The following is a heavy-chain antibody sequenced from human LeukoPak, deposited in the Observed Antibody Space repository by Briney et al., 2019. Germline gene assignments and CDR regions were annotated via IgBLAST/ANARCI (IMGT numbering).Heavy chain of an antibody. V-gene: IGHV1-69*04. D-gene: IGHD3-16*02. CDR2: IIPILGIA. CDR1: GGTFSSYA. CDR3: ARDQNRNVWGSYRYTAH. Sequence: GASVKVSCKASGGTFSSYAISWVRQAPGQGLEWMGRIIPILGIANYAQKFQGRVTITADKSTSTAYMELSSLRSEDTAVYYCARDQNRNVWGSYRYTAHWGQGTLVTVSS. J-gene: IGHJ4*02.